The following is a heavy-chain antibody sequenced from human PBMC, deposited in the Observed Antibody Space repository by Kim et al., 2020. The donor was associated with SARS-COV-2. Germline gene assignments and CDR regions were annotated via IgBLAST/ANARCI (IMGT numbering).Heavy chain of an antibody. V-gene: IGHV3-9*01. CDR3: AKEGYGSGYFDY. Sequence: IGYADAVKDRFTITRDNATNSLYLQMNSLGAEDTALYYCAKEGYGSGYFDYWGQGTLVTVSS. J-gene: IGHJ4*02. CDR2: I. D-gene: IGHD3-10*01.